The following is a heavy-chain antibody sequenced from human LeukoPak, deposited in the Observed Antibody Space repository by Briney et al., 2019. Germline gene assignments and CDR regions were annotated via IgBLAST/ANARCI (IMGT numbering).Heavy chain of an antibody. CDR2: ISYDRSNK. J-gene: IGHJ4*02. CDR1: GFTFNSYG. D-gene: IGHD6-6*01. Sequence: GGSLRLSCAASGFTFNSYGMHWVRQAPGKGLEWVAVISYDRSNKYYADSVKGRFTISRDNAKNSLYLQMNSLRAEDTAVYYCATSLQVVVDYWGQGTLVTVSS. CDR3: ATSLQVVVDY. V-gene: IGHV3-30*03.